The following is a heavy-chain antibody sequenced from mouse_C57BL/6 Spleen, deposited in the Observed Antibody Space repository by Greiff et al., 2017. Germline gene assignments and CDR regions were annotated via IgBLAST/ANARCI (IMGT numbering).Heavy chain of an antibody. Sequence: QVQLQQSGAELVRPGASVKLSRKASGYTFTDYYINWVKQRPGQGLEWIARIYPGSGNTYYNEKFKGKATLTAEKSSSTAYMQLSSLTSEDSAVYFCAKEGTGRKCAYWGQGTLVTVSA. J-gene: IGHJ3*01. CDR3: AKEGTGRKCAY. CDR1: GYTFTDYY. V-gene: IGHV1-76*01. D-gene: IGHD1-3*01. CDR2: IYPGSGNT.